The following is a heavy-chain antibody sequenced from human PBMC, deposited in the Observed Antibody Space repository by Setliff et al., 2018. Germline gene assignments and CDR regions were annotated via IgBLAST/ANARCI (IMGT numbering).Heavy chain of an antibody. CDR3: ASPFFSYSSSWYDAFDI. CDR1: GFTFSSYW. V-gene: IGHV3-7*01. J-gene: IGHJ3*02. D-gene: IGHD6-13*01. CDR2: IKQDGSEK. Sequence: PSETLSLSCAASGFTFSSYWMSWVRQAPGEGLEWVANIKQDGSEKYYVDSVKGRFTISRDNAKNSLYLQMNSLRAEDTAVYYCASPFFSYSSSWYDAFDIWGQGTMVTVSS.